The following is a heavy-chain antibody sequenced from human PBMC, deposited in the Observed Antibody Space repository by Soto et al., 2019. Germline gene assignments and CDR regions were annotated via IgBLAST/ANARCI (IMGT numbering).Heavy chain of an antibody. Sequence: SETLSLTCTVSGGSISSGDYYWSWIRQPPGKGLEWIGYIYYSGSTYYNPSLKSRVTISVDTSKNQFSLKLSSVTAADTAVYYCASLCGGDCYGHYFDYWGQGXLVTVYS. CDR3: ASLCGGDCYGHYFDY. CDR2: IYYSGST. V-gene: IGHV4-30-4*01. D-gene: IGHD2-21*02. J-gene: IGHJ4*02. CDR1: GGSISSGDYY.